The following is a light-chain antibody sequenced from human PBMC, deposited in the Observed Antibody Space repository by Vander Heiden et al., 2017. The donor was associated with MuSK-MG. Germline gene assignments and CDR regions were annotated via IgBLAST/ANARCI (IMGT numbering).Light chain of an antibody. CDR2: DVS. CDR1: SSDVGGYNY. J-gene: IGLJ1*01. CDR3: CSYAGSYTFYV. Sequence: QSALTQPRSMSPSPGQSVTISCTGTSSDVGGYNYVSWYQQHPGKAPKLMIYDVSKRPSGVPDRFSGSKSGNTASLTISGLQAEDEADYYCCSYAGSYTFYVFGTGTKVTVL. V-gene: IGLV2-11*01.